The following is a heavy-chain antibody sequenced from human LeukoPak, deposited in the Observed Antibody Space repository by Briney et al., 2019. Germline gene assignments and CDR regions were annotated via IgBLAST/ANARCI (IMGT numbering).Heavy chain of an antibody. D-gene: IGHD1-7*01. CDR2: ISTTGGTT. V-gene: IGHV3-23*01. J-gene: IGHJ4*02. Sequence: PGGSLRLSCAASGFTFSSYGMSWVRQAPGKGLEWVSAISTTGGTTYYAGSVKGRFTISRDNAKNSLYLQMNSLRAEDTAVYFCARDGEAFGWNYAFDYWGQGTLVTVSS. CDR3: ARDGEAFGWNYAFDY. CDR1: GFTFSSYG.